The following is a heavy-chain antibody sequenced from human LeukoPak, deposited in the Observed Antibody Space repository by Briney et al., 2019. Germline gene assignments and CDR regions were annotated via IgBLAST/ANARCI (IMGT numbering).Heavy chain of an antibody. CDR2: ISYDGSNK. J-gene: IGHJ1*01. CDR3: AAYHASGTFGYFQH. Sequence: GGSLRLSCAASGFTFNTYGMHWVRQAPGKGLEWLAVISYDGSNKYFADSVEGRLVVSRDNSNNTLYLHMNTLRPDDTAIYYCAAYHASGTFGYFQHWGQGTLVTVSS. CDR1: GFTFNTYG. D-gene: IGHD1-7*01. V-gene: IGHV3-30*03.